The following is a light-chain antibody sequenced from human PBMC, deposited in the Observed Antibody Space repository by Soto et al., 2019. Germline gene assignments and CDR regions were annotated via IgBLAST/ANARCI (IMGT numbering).Light chain of an antibody. CDR3: QQYGSSPLFT. J-gene: IGKJ3*01. CDR1: QSVSSSY. CDR2: GAS. V-gene: IGKV3-20*01. Sequence: EIVLTQSPGTLSLSPGERATLSCRASQSVSSSYLAWYQQKPGQAPRLLIYGASSSATGIPDRFSGSDSGTDFTLTISRLEPEDFAVYYCQQYGSSPLFTFGPGTKVDIK.